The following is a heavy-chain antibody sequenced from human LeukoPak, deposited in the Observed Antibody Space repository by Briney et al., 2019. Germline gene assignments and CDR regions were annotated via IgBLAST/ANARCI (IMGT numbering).Heavy chain of an antibody. J-gene: IGHJ3*02. V-gene: IGHV4-61*02. D-gene: IGHD3-22*01. CDR2: ISSSGST. CDR1: GDSISSGDYY. CDR3: ARGPYSYDSSGAFDI. Sequence: SETLSLTCTVPGDSISSGDYYWSWIRQPAGKGLEWIGRISSSGSTNYNPSLKSRVTISVDTSKNQFSLKLSSVTAADTAVYFCARGPYSYDSSGAFDIWGQGTMVTVSS.